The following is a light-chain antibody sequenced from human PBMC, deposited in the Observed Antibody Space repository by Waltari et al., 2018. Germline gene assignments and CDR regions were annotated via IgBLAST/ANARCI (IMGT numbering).Light chain of an antibody. V-gene: IGLV6-57*04. Sequence: NFMLTQPHSVSESPGKTVTISCTRSSGSIASNYVQWYQQRPGSAPTTVIYEDNQRPSGVPDRLSGSIDSSSNSASLTISGLKTEDEADYYCQSYDSSLRVFGGGTKLTVL. CDR2: EDN. CDR1: SGSIASNY. J-gene: IGLJ3*02. CDR3: QSYDSSLRV.